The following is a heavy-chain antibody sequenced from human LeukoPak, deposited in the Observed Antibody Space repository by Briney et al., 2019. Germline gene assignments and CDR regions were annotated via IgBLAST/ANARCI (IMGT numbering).Heavy chain of an antibody. CDR2: IYTGGST. V-gene: IGHV3-53*01. CDR3: ARVYRDRGWFDP. Sequence: GGSLRLSCAASGFTDGSNYMSWVRQAPGKGLEWVSVIYTGGSTYYANSVKGRFTISRDNSKNTLYLQMNSLRAEDTAVYYCARVYRDRGWFDPWGQGPLVPVSS. D-gene: IGHD4-23*01. J-gene: IGHJ5*02. CDR1: GFTDGSNY.